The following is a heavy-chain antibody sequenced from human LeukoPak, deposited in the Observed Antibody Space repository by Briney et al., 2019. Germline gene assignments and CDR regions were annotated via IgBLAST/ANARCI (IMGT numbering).Heavy chain of an antibody. CDR2: IYTSGST. CDR3: AREGDSSGYYYANLGY. J-gene: IGHJ4*02. D-gene: IGHD3-22*01. Sequence: PSETLSLTCTVSGGSISSYYWSWIRQPAGKGLEWIGRIYTSGSTNYNPSLKSRVTTSVDTSKNQFSLKLSSVTAADTAVYYCAREGDSSGYYYANLGYWGQGTLVTVSS. V-gene: IGHV4-4*07. CDR1: GGSISSYY.